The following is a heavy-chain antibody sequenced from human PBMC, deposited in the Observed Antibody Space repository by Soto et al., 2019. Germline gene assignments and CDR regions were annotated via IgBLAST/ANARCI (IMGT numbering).Heavy chain of an antibody. Sequence: AASVKVSCKASGGTFSSYAISWVRQAPGQGLEWMGGIIPIFGTANYAQKFQGRVTITADESTSTAYMELSSLRSEDTAVYYCARVTMVRGVTPPYYYYGMDVWGQGTTVTVSS. CDR3: ARVTMVRGVTPPYYYYGMDV. CDR1: GGTFSSYA. CDR2: IIPIFGTA. D-gene: IGHD3-10*01. J-gene: IGHJ6*02. V-gene: IGHV1-69*13.